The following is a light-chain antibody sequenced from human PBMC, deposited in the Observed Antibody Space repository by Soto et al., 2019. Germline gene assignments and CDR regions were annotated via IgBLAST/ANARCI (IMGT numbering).Light chain of an antibody. CDR1: QSLAYSDGNTY. J-gene: IGKJ2*01. V-gene: IGKV2-30*01. CDR2: KVS. Sequence: DVVMTQSPLSLPVTLGQPASISCGSSQSLAYSDGNTYLNLFQQRPGQSPRRLIYKVSNRESGFQDRVSGSESGTDFTRKISRVLSEDVGVYYCKPGTHRPPYTFGKGTKLEIK. CDR3: KPGTHRPPYT.